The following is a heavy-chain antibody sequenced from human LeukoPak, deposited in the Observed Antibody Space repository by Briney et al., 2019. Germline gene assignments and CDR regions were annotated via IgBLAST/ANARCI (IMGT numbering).Heavy chain of an antibody. J-gene: IGHJ4*02. CDR1: GFTFSRYA. V-gene: IGHV3-23*01. D-gene: IGHD4-17*01. CDR2: ISGRGGST. Sequence: GGSLRLSCAASGFTFSRYAMSWVRQAPGRGLEWVSAISGRGGSTYYADSVKGRFTISRDNSKNTLYLPMNSLRAEDTAVYYCAKDTEPTVTTNPDYWGQGTLVTVSS. CDR3: AKDTEPTVTTNPDY.